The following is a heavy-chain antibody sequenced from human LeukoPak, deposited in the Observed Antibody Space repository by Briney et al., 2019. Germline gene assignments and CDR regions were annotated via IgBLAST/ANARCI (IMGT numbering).Heavy chain of an antibody. CDR3: AKDIDWLAFED. D-gene: IGHD6-19*01. V-gene: IGHV3-23*01. J-gene: IGHJ4*02. CDR1: GFTFSSYA. CDR2: ISGSGGST. Sequence: YPGGSLRLSCAASGFTFSSYAMSWVRQAPGKGLEWVSAISGSGGSTYYADSVKGRFTISRDNSENTVYLQMNSLRVEDTAVYYCAKDIDWLAFEDWGQGTLVTVSS.